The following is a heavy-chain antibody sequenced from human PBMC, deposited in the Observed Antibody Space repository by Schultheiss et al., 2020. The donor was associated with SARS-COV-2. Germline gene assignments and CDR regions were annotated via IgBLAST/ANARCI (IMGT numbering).Heavy chain of an antibody. CDR3: ARGWSGYLNWFDP. CDR2: INAGNGNT. Sequence: ASVKVSCKASGYTFTSYAMHWVRQAPGQRLEWMGWINAGNGNTKYSQKFQGRVTITRDTSASTAYMELSSLRSEDTAVYYCARGWSGYLNWFDPWGQGTLVTVSS. J-gene: IGHJ5*02. D-gene: IGHD3-3*01. V-gene: IGHV1-3*01. CDR1: GYTFTSYA.